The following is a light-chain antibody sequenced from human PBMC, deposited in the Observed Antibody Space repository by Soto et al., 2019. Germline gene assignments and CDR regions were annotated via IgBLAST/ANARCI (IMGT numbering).Light chain of an antibody. J-gene: IGLJ2*01. CDR3: SSYTSSSTLV. Sequence: QSALTQPASVSGSPGQSITISCTGVSSDVGGYKYVSWYQQHPGKAPKVMIYEISDRPSGVSNRFSGSKSGDTASLTISGLQAEDEADYYCSSYTSSSTLVFGGGTKVTVL. V-gene: IGLV2-14*01. CDR1: SSDVGGYKY. CDR2: EIS.